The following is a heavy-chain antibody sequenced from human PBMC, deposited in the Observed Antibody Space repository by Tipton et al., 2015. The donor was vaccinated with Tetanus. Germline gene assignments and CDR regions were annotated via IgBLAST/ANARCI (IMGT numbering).Heavy chain of an antibody. Sequence: SLRLSCTVSGDSITSDNWRSWVRQSPGRGLEWIGEIYHSGATNYNSALKSRVAISISKSMNQLYLQLNSVTAADTAFYYCATRVRGPAAYWGQGILVTVSS. V-gene: IGHV4-4*02. CDR2: IYHSGAT. CDR1: GDSITSDNW. D-gene: IGHD3-3*01. CDR3: ATRVRGPAAY. J-gene: IGHJ4*02.